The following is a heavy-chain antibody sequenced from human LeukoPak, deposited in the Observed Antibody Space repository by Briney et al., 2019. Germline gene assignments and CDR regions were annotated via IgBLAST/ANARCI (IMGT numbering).Heavy chain of an antibody. J-gene: IGHJ4*02. CDR3: AREVAQYYFDY. CDR2: IYYSGST. Sequence: SETLSLTCTVSGGSISSHYWSWIRQPPGKGLEWIGYIYYSGSTNYNPSLKSRVTISVDTSKNQFSLKLSFVTAADTAVYYCAREVAQYYFDYWGQGTLVTVSS. D-gene: IGHD2-15*01. CDR1: GGSISSHY. V-gene: IGHV4-59*11.